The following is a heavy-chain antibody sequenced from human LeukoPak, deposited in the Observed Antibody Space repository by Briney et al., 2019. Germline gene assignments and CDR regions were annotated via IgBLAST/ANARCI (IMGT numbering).Heavy chain of an antibody. CDR1: GGSISSSSYY. J-gene: IGHJ4*02. Sequence: SETLSLTCTVSGGSISSSSYYWGWIRQPPGKGLEWIGYIYYSGSTYYNPSLKSRVTISVDTSKNQFSLKLSSVTAADTAVYYCAIYCSGGSCYGGSFDYWGQGTLVTVSS. D-gene: IGHD2-15*01. CDR3: AIYCSGGSCYGGSFDY. V-gene: IGHV4-31*03. CDR2: IYYSGST.